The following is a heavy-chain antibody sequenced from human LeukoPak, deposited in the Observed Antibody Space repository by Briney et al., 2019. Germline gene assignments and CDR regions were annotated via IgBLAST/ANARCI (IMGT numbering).Heavy chain of an antibody. D-gene: IGHD3-22*01. CDR1: GFTFSSYA. Sequence: GGSLRLSCAASGFTFSSYAMSWVRQAPGKGLEWVSSISGSGGRTYYADSAKGRFTISRDNSKNALYLQMNSLRAEDTAVYYCAKGAGVVVITAVCFDYWGQGTLVTVSS. CDR2: ISGSGGRT. V-gene: IGHV3-23*01. CDR3: AKGAGVVVITAVCFDY. J-gene: IGHJ4*02.